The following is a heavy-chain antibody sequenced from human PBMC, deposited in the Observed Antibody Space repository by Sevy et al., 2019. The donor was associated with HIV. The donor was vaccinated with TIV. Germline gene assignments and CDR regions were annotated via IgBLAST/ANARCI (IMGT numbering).Heavy chain of an antibody. CDR2: IYYSGST. V-gene: IGHV4-39*01. D-gene: IGHD3-22*01. CDR3: VYDSSAYYPYDY. Sequence: SETLSLTCPVSGGSINSSSYYWGWIRQPPGKGLEWIGSIYYSGSTYYNPSLKSRVTMSVDMPKNQFSLKLSSVTAADTAVYYCVYDSSAYYPYDYWGQGTLVTVSS. CDR1: GGSINSSSYY. J-gene: IGHJ4*02.